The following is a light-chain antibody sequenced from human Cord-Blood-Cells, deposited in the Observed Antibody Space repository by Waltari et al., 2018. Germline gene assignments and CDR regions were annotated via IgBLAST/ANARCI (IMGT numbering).Light chain of an antibody. CDR1: QCLLHSNGYNY. CDR3: MQALQTPIT. J-gene: IGKJ5*01. CDR2: LGS. Sequence: DIVMTQSPLSLPVTPGEPASISCRPSQCLLHSNGYNYLVWYLQKPGQSPQLLIYLGSNRASGVPDRFSGSGSGTDFTLKISRVEAEDVAVYYCMQALQTPITFGQGTRLEIK. V-gene: IGKV2-28*01.